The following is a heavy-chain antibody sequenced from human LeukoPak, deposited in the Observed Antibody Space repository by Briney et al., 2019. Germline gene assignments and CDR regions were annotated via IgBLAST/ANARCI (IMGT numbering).Heavy chain of an antibody. D-gene: IGHD1-7*01. CDR3: ARDTDDWNYDV. CDR2: ISSSSSYI. V-gene: IGHV3-21*01. J-gene: IGHJ4*02. Sequence: AGGSLRLSCAASGFTFSSYSMNWVRQAPGKGLEWVSSISSSSSYIYYADSVKGQFTISRDNAKNSLYLQMNSLRAEDTAVYYCARDTDDWNYDVWGQGTLVTVSS. CDR1: GFTFSSYS.